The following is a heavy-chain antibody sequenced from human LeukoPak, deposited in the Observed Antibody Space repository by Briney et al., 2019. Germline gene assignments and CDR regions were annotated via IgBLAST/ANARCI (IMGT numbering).Heavy chain of an antibody. D-gene: IGHD2-15*01. Sequence: SETLSLTCTVSGGSISSSSYYWGWIRQPPGKGLEWIGTIYYSGSIYYNPSLKSRVTISVDTSKNQFSLKLSSVTAADTTVYYCAGIVVVAATGWFDPWGQGTLVTVSP. V-gene: IGHV4-39*01. CDR1: GGSISSSSYY. CDR2: IYYSGSI. J-gene: IGHJ5*02. CDR3: AGIVVVAATGWFDP.